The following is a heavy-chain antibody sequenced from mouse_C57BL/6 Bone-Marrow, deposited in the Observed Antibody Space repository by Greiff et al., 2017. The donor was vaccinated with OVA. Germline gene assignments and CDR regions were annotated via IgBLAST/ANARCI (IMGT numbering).Heavy chain of an antibody. CDR2: IYPRSGNT. Sequence: VQLQQSGAELARPGASVKLSCKASGYTFTSYGISWVKQSTGQGLEWIGEIYPRSGNTYYNEKFKGKATLTADKSSSTAYMELRSLTSEDSAVYFCATGYYGPWYFDVWGTGTTVTVSS. CDR1: GYTFTSYG. CDR3: ATGYYGPWYFDV. V-gene: IGHV1-81*01. J-gene: IGHJ1*03. D-gene: IGHD1-1*01.